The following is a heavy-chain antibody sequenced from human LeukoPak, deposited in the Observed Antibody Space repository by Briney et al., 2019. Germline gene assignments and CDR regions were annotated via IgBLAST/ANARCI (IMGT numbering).Heavy chain of an antibody. Sequence: GGSLRLSCAASGFTFSSYSMNWVRQAPGKVLEWVSSISSSGSYIYYADSVKGRFTISRDNAKNSLYLQMNSLRAEDTAVYYCAREHSYSSGHDYWGQGALVTVSS. D-gene: IGHD6-19*01. CDR1: GFTFSSYS. CDR2: ISSSGSYI. J-gene: IGHJ4*02. CDR3: AREHSYSSGHDY. V-gene: IGHV3-21*01.